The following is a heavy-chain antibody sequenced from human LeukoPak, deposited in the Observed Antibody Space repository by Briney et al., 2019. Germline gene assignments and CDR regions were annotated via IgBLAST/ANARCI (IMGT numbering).Heavy chain of an antibody. D-gene: IGHD2-15*01. V-gene: IGHV3-7*01. CDR3: AREADVVVAATHFDY. Sequence: PGGSLRLSCAASGFTFGSYWMSWVRQAPGKGLEWVANIKQDGSEKYYVDSVKGRFTISRDNAKNSLYLQMNSLRAEDTAVYYCAREADVVVAATHFDYWGQGTLVTVSS. CDR2: IKQDGSEK. J-gene: IGHJ4*02. CDR1: GFTFGSYW.